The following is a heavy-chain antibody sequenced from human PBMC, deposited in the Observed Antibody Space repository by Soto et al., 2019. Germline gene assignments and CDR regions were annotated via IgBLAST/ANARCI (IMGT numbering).Heavy chain of an antibody. Sequence: EVQLVESGGGLVKPGGSLRLSCAASGFTFSSYSRNWVRQAPGKGLEWVSSISSSSSYIYYADSVKGRFTSSRDNVKNSLYLQMNSLRAEDTAVYYCASHPRDSSGYWYYFDYWGQGTLVTVSS. CDR2: ISSSSSYI. CDR1: GFTFSSYS. CDR3: ASHPRDSSGYWYYFDY. J-gene: IGHJ4*02. D-gene: IGHD3-22*01. V-gene: IGHV3-21*01.